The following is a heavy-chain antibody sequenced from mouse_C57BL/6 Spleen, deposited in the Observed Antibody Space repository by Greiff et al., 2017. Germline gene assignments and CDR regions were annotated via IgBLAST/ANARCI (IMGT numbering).Heavy chain of an antibody. CDR2: IWSGGST. J-gene: IGHJ4*01. V-gene: IGHV2-4*01. Sequence: VKLMESGPGLVQPSQSLSITCTVSGFSLTSYGVHWVRQPPGKGLEWLGVIWSGGSTDYNAAFISRLSISKDNSKSQVFFKMNSLQADDTAIYYCAKIGFSGAMDYWGQGTSVTVSS. CDR1: GFSLTSYG. CDR3: AKIGFSGAMDY.